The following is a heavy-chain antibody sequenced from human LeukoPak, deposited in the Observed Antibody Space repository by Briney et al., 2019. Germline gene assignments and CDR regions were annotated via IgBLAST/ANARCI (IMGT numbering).Heavy chain of an antibody. D-gene: IGHD6-19*01. CDR2: INPSGGDT. CDR3: ARASVAGTSESDP. Sequence: ASVKVSCKASGYTFTSYYMHWVRQAPGQGLEWMGIINPSGGDTIYAQRFQGRVTMTRDMSTTTVYMELSSLRSEDTAVYYCARASVAGTSESDPWGQGTLVAVSS. J-gene: IGHJ5*02. V-gene: IGHV1-46*01. CDR1: GYTFTSYY.